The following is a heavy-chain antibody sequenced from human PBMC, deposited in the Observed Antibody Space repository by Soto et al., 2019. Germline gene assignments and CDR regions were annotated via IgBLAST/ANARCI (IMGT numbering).Heavy chain of an antibody. D-gene: IGHD3-16*01. CDR3: ARDPWAADY. Sequence: EVQLVESGGGVVQPGGSLRLSCAASGFTVSTKYMSWVRQAPGKGLEWVSVIYSGGSTLYEDSVRGRFTISRENSKNTVNVQMNSLRAEDAAVYYCARDPWAADYWGQGTLVTVSS. V-gene: IGHV3-66*01. CDR1: GFTVSTKY. CDR2: IYSGGST. J-gene: IGHJ4*02.